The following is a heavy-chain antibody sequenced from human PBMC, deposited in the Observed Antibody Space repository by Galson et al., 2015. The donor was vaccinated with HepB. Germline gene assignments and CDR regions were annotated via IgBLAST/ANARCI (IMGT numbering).Heavy chain of an antibody. V-gene: IGHV1-46*01. J-gene: IGHJ5*02. CDR1: GYTFTSYY. CDR2: INPSGGST. Sequence: SVKVSCKASGYTFTSYYMHWVRQAPGQGLEWMGIINPSGGSTSYAQKFQGRVTMTRDTSTSTVYMELSSLRSEDTAVYYCARDGVPAAHYNWLDPWGQGTLVTVSS. CDR3: ARDGVPAAHYNWLDP. D-gene: IGHD2-2*01.